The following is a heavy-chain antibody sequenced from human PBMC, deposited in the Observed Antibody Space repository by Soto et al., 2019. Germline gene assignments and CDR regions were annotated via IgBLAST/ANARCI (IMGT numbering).Heavy chain of an antibody. J-gene: IGHJ4*02. CDR3: ARDQDIVVVPAAPGNY. D-gene: IGHD2-2*01. Sequence: ASVKVSCKASGYTFTSYGISWVRQAPGQGLEWMGWISAYNGNTNYAQKLQGRVTMTTDTSTSTAYMELRSLRSDDTAVYYCARDQDIVVVPAAPGNYWGQGTLVTVS. CDR1: GYTFTSYG. CDR2: ISAYNGNT. V-gene: IGHV1-18*01.